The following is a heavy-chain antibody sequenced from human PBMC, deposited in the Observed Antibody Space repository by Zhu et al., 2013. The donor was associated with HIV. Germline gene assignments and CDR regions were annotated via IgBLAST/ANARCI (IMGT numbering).Heavy chain of an antibody. CDR1: GYTFSSYA. CDR2: INAGNGNT. CDR3: ARAVEVDVTGXECFQH. D-gene: IGHD2-15*01. V-gene: IGHV1-3*01. Sequence: QVQLVQSGAEVKKPGASVKVSCKASGYTFSSYAMHWVRQAPGQRLEWMGWINAGNGNTKYSQKFQGRVTITRDTSASTAYMELSSLRSEDTAVYYCARAVEVDVTGXECFQHWGQGTLVTVSS. J-gene: IGHJ1*01.